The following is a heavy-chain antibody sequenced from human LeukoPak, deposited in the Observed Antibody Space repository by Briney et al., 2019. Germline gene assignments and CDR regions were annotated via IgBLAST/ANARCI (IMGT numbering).Heavy chain of an antibody. V-gene: IGHV3-7*01. CDR3: ARDGDYYDSSGYYRSDY. CDR1: GFTFSSYW. D-gene: IGHD3-22*01. J-gene: IGHJ4*02. CDR2: IKQDGSEK. Sequence: PGGSLRLSCAASGFTFSSYWMSWVRQAPGKGLEWVANIKQDGSEKYYVDSVKGRFTISRDNAKNSLYLQMNSLRAEDTAVYYCARDGDYYDSSGYYRSDYWGQGTLVTVSS.